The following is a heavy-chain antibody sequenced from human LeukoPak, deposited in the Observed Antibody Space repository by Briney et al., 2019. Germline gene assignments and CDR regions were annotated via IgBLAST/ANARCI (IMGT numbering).Heavy chain of an antibody. CDR3: ARRVIVGPSKRDFDY. Sequence: GESLKISCNASGYSFTTYKIGWVRQVPGNGLEWMGTTNVGDSDTTYSPSIQGQVTMSADKSINTAYQQWNSLRASDTAMYYCARRVIVGPSKRDFDYWGEGTLVTVSS. CDR1: GYSFTTYK. V-gene: IGHV5-51*01. J-gene: IGHJ4*02. D-gene: IGHD1-26*01. CDR2: TNVGDSDT.